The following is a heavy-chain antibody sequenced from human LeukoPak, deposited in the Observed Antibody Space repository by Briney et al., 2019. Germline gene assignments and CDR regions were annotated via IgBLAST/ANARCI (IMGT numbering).Heavy chain of an antibody. CDR3: ARHIAAAGTRWFDP. Sequence: GGSLRLSCAASGFTFSSYAMSWVRQAPGKGLEWVSAISGSGGSTFYADSVKGRFTISRDNSKNTLYLQMNSLRAEDTAVYYCARHIAAAGTRWFDPWGQGTLVTVSS. CDR2: ISGSGGST. J-gene: IGHJ5*02. V-gene: IGHV3-23*01. D-gene: IGHD6-13*01. CDR1: GFTFSSYA.